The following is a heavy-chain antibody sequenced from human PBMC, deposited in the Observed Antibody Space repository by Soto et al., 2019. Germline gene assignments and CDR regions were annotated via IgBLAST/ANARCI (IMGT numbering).Heavy chain of an antibody. Sequence: ASVKVSCKVSGYTLTGLSMHWLRQAPGKGLEWMGTFDPEIGETVYAQKFRGRVTMTEDTSTDTAYMELSSLRSEDTAVYYCATYPPRYCRCTTCYAGLDYWGQGTLVTVSS. J-gene: IGHJ4*02. CDR1: GYTLTGLS. D-gene: IGHD2-2*01. V-gene: IGHV1-24*01. CDR2: FDPEIGET. CDR3: ATYPPRYCRCTTCYAGLDY.